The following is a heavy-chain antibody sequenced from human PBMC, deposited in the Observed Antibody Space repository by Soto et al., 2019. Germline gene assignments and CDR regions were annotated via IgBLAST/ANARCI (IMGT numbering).Heavy chain of an antibody. D-gene: IGHD3-10*01. CDR3: AASYGSGYRAFDY. J-gene: IGHJ4*02. V-gene: IGHV1-69*02. Sequence: QVQLVQSGTEVKKPGSSVKVSCKASGDTFSFYTINWVRQAPGLGLEWVGRINPIVSMSNYAQKFQGRVSRNADKSTRTAYMDLRSLRSADTAMYFCAASYGSGYRAFDYWGQGALVLVSS. CDR2: INPIVSMS. CDR1: GDTFSFYT.